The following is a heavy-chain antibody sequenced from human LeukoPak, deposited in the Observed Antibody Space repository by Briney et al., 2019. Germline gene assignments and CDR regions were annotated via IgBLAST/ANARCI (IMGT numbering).Heavy chain of an antibody. CDR3: ARVAWRAFDI. CDR1: GFTFRSYD. D-gene: IGHD5-12*01. Sequence: GGSLRLSCAASGFTFRSYDMNWVRQAPGKGLELVSYISSSGGTRSYADSVQGRFTISRDNAKNSLSLQMNSLRAEDTAVYYWARVAWRAFDIWSQGTMVTVSS. V-gene: IGHV3-48*03. CDR2: ISSSGGTR. J-gene: IGHJ3*02.